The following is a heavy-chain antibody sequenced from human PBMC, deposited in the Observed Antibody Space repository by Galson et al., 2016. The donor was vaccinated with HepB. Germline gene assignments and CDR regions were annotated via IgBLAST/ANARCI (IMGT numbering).Heavy chain of an antibody. J-gene: IGHJ6*02. CDR3: ARDGYYDSSGYYYDDYYYGMDV. D-gene: IGHD3-22*01. CDR1: GFTFNKYG. V-gene: IGHV3-30*03. CDR2: ISYDGRNE. Sequence: SLRLSCAASGFTFNKYGMHWVRQAPDKGLEWVAVISYDGRNEYYGDSVKGRFTISRDNAKNSLYLQMNSLRAEDTAVYYCARDGYYDSSGYYYDDYYYGMDVWGQGTTVTVSS.